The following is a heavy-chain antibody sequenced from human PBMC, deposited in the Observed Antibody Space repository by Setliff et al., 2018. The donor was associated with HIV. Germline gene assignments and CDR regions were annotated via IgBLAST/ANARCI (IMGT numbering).Heavy chain of an antibody. CDR2: ISGRVGST. CDR3: ARPLLRTNTVYGILGNWFDS. V-gene: IGHV3-23*01. CDR1: GFNFASHT. Sequence: PGGSLRLSCAASGFNFASHTMSWVRQAPGKGLEWVASISGRVGSTNYADFGEGRFTISRDNSKDMLYLQMDSLRVDDTAVYYCARPLLRTNTVYGILGNWFDSWGRGTLVTVSS. D-gene: IGHD2-8*01. J-gene: IGHJ5*01.